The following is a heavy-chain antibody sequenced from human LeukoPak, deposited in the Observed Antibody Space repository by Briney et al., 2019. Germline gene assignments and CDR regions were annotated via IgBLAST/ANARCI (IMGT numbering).Heavy chain of an antibody. D-gene: IGHD6-13*01. Sequence: GGSLRLSCAASGFTFSTYSMNWVRQAPGKGLEWVSSISTSSSYIYYADSVKGRFTISRDNAKNSPYLQMDSLRAEDTAVYYCARDQIGSWWGQGTLVTVSS. V-gene: IGHV3-21*01. J-gene: IGHJ4*02. CDR2: ISTSSSYI. CDR1: GFTFSTYS. CDR3: ARDQIGSW.